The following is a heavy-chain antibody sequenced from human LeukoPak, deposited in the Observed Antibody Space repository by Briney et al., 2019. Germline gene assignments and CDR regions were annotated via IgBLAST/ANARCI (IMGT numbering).Heavy chain of an antibody. CDR1: GGSISSSNYY. CDR3: ARDRSQPHYGSGSYNDY. Sequence: SETLSLTCTVSGGSISSSNYYWGWIRQPPGKGLEWIGSIYYSGSTYYNPSLKSRVTISVDTSKNQFSLKLSSVTAADTAVYYCARDRSQPHYGSGSYNDYWGQGTLVTVSS. V-gene: IGHV4-39*07. D-gene: IGHD3-10*01. J-gene: IGHJ4*02. CDR2: IYYSGST.